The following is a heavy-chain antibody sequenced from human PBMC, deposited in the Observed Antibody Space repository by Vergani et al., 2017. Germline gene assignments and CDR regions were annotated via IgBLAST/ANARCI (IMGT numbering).Heavy chain of an antibody. CDR2: MDDSGST. D-gene: IGHD2-15*01. V-gene: IGHV4-39*01. Sequence: QVQLQESGPGLVKPSETLSLTCTVSGDSVISTDYHWGWIRQPPGKWLEWIGSMDDSGSTSYNPSLESRISISFETPKNQFSLRLTSVTAADTAVYYCASKRGACRAAYCHSYDFWGPGTLVGVSS. CDR1: GDSVISTDYH. J-gene: IGHJ4*02. CDR3: ASKRGACRAAYCHSYDF.